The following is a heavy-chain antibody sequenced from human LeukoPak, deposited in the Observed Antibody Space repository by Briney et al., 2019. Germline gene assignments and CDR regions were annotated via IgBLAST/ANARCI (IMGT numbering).Heavy chain of an antibody. J-gene: IGHJ4*02. CDR3: ARDPRSIAVAGAFDY. V-gene: IGHV3-21*01. CDR1: GFTFNNYA. Sequence: GGSLRLSCAASGFTFNNYAMSWVRQAPGKGLEWVSSISSSSSYIYYADSVKGRFTISRDNAKNSLYLQMNSLRAEDTAVYYCARDPRSIAVAGAFDYWGQGTLVIVSS. CDR2: ISSSSSYI. D-gene: IGHD6-19*01.